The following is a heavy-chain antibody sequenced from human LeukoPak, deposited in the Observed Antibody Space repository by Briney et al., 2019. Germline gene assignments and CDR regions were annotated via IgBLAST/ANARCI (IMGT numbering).Heavy chain of an antibody. V-gene: IGHV5-51*01. Sequence: GESLKISCKGSGYSFTSYWIGWVRQMPGKGLEWMGIIYPGDSDTRYSPSFQGQVTISADKSISTAYLQWSSLKASDTAMYYCARHSSFPRSYYYDSSGYYPLTPDYWGQGTLVTVSS. CDR2: IYPGDSDT. CDR3: ARHSSFPRSYYYDSSGYYPLTPDY. CDR1: GYSFTSYW. J-gene: IGHJ4*02. D-gene: IGHD3-22*01.